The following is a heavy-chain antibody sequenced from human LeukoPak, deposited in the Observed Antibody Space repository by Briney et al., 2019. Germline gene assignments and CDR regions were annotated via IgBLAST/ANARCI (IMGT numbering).Heavy chain of an antibody. J-gene: IGHJ4*02. D-gene: IGHD3-22*01. CDR3: ARVGGDYYDSSGYYSDY. CDR2: IWYDGSNK. V-gene: IGHV3-33*01. CDR1: GFTFSSYG. Sequence: GGSLRLSCAASGFTFSSYGMHWVRQAPGKGLEWVAVIWYDGSNKYYADSVKGRFTISRDNSKNTLYLQMNSLRAEDTAVYYCARVGGDYYDSSGYYSDYWGQGTLSPSPQ.